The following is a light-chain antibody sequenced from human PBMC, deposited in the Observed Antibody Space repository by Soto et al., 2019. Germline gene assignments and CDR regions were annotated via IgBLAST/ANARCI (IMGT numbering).Light chain of an antibody. CDR2: LAS. CDR3: QQFHSYPRT. Sequence: DIQLTQSPSFLSASVGDRVTITCRASQGISSYLAWCQQKPGKAPKLLIYLASTLQSGVPSRFSGSGSGTEFTLRISSLQPEDFATYYCQQFHSYPRTFGQGTRVEIK. V-gene: IGKV1-9*01. J-gene: IGKJ1*01. CDR1: QGISSY.